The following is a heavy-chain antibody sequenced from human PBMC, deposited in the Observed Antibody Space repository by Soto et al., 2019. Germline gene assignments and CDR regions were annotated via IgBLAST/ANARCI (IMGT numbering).Heavy chain of an antibody. CDR2: INSDGSST. V-gene: IGHV3-74*01. J-gene: IGHJ4*02. CDR3: ASSPVTGYSSSCYPY. D-gene: IGHD6-13*01. CDR1: GFTFSSYW. Sequence: AGGSLRLSCAASGFTFSSYWMHWVRQAPGKGLVWVSRINSDGSSTSYADSVKGRFTISRDNAKNTLYLQMNSLRAEDTAVYYCASSPVTGYSSSCYPYWGQGTLVTVSS.